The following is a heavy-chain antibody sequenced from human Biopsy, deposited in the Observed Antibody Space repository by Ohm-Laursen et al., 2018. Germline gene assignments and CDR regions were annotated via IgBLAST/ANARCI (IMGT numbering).Heavy chain of an antibody. Sequence: SDTLSLTCAVSGGSISGYYWSWIRQPPGKGLEWIGYIYYSGTTDYSPSLKSRVTLSIDKSNSQFSLRLTSVTAADTAIYYCARGSGYFKLDVWGQGTTVTVSS. V-gene: IGHV4-59*12. CDR2: IYYSGTT. J-gene: IGHJ6*02. CDR1: GGSISGYY. CDR3: ARGSGYFKLDV. D-gene: IGHD5-12*01.